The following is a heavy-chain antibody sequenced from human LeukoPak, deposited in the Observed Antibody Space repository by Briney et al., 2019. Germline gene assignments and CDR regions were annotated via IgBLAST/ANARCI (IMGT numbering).Heavy chain of an antibody. Sequence: PSETLSLTCTVSGGSISSSSYYWGWIRQPPRKGLEWIGSIYYSGSTYYNPSLKSRVTISVDTSKNQFSLKLSSVTAADTAVYYCARRGYSYGLGYYFDYWGQGTLVTVSS. CDR3: ARRGYSYGLGYYFDY. D-gene: IGHD5-18*01. V-gene: IGHV4-39*01. CDR2: IYYSGST. J-gene: IGHJ4*02. CDR1: GGSISSSSYY.